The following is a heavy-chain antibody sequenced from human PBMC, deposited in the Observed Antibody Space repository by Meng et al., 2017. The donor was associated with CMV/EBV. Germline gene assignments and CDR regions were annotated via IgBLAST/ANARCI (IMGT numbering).Heavy chain of an antibody. V-gene: IGHV4-39*07. CDR2: IYYSGST. CDR1: GGSISSSSYY. CDR3: ARDRDIVVVPGDPWFDP. J-gene: IGHJ5*02. Sequence: QPQELGPGPVNPSETLSLTCTVAGGSISSSSYYWGWIRQPPGKGLEWIGSIYYSGSTYYNPSLKSRVTISVDTSKNQFSLKLSSVTAADTAVYYCARDRDIVVVPGDPWFDPWGQGTLVTVSS. D-gene: IGHD2-2*01.